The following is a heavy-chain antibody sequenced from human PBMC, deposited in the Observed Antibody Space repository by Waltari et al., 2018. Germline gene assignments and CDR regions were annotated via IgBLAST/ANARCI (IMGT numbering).Heavy chain of an antibody. D-gene: IGHD3-22*01. Sequence: QLQLQESGPGLVKPSETLSLTCTVSGGYISSSSYYWGRIRQPPGKGLEWIGSIYYSGSTYYNPSLKSRVTISVDTSKNQFSLKMSSVTAADTAVYYCASTVYYDSSGWTYYFDYWGQGTLVTVSS. J-gene: IGHJ4*02. CDR1: GGYISSSSYY. CDR2: IYYSGST. V-gene: IGHV4-39*01. CDR3: ASTVYYDSSGWTYYFDY.